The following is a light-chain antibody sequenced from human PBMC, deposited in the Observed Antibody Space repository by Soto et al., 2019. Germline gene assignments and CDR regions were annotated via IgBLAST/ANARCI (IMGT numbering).Light chain of an antibody. V-gene: IGKV3-20*01. CDR3: QQYGSSPWT. J-gene: IGKJ1*01. Sequence: EIVLTQSPGTLSLSPGERATLSCRASQSVSRNYLAWYQQKTGQTPRLLIYIAFSRAPGIPDRFSGSGSGNNFTLTISRVEPEDLAVYYCQQYGSSPWTFGQGTKVEIK. CDR2: IAF. CDR1: QSVSRNY.